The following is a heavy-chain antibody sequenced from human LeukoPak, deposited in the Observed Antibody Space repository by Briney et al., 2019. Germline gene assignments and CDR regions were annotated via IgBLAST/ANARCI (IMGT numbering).Heavy chain of an antibody. CDR3: ARLNWSDAYDAFDI. V-gene: IGHV6-1*01. CDR2: TYYRSKWYN. D-gene: IGHD1-20*01. Sequence: SQTLSLTCAISGDSVSSNSAAWNWVRQSPSRGLEWLGRTYYRSKWYNNYAVSVKSRITINPDTSKNQFSLQLNSVTPEDAAVYYCARLNWSDAYDAFDIWGQGTMVTVSS. J-gene: IGHJ3*02. CDR1: GDSVSSNSAA.